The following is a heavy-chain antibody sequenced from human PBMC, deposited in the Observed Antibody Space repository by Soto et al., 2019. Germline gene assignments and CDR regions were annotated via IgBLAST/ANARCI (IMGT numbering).Heavy chain of an antibody. CDR2: INHSGTA. D-gene: IGHD3-3*01. Sequence: WTWIRQSPGKGLEWIGEINHSGTANYSPSLKSRVTMSVETSKSQFSLKLSSVTAADTAVYYCARGRDEFSSGSFDHWGPGTLVTVSS. V-gene: IGHV4-34*01. CDR3: ARGRDEFSSGSFDH. J-gene: IGHJ4*02.